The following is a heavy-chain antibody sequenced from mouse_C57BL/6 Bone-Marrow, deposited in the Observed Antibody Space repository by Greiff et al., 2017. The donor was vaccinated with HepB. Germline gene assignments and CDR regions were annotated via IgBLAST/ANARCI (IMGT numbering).Heavy chain of an antibody. D-gene: IGHD2-3*01. CDR2: INGGGGNT. Sequence: EVKVVESGGGLVKPGGSLKLSCAASGFTFSSYTMSWVRQTPEKRLEWVATINGGGGNTYYPDSVKGRFTISRDNAKNTLYLQMSSLRSEDTALYYCARDGYYPLYAMDYWGQGTSVTVSS. V-gene: IGHV5-9*01. CDR1: GFTFSSYT. CDR3: ARDGYYPLYAMDY. J-gene: IGHJ4*01.